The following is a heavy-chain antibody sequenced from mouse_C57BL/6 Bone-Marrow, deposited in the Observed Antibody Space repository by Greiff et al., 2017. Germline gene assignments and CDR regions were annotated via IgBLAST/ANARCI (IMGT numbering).Heavy chain of an antibody. Sequence: EVQLVESGGGLVQPGGSLSLSCAASGFSFTDYYMSWVRQPPGKALAWFGFIRNKANGYTTEYSASVKGRFTISRANSQSILYLQMNALRAEYSATYYYASYEYDGDYYAMDYWGQGTSVTVSS. V-gene: IGHV7-3*01. CDR3: ASYEYDGDYYAMDY. J-gene: IGHJ4*01. CDR1: GFSFTDYY. D-gene: IGHD2-14*01. CDR2: IRNKANGYTT.